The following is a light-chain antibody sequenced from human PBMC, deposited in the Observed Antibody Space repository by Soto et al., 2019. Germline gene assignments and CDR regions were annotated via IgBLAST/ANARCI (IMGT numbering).Light chain of an antibody. CDR2: DVS. V-gene: IGKV1-5*01. Sequence: DIQMTQSPSTLSASVGDRVTITCRASQSISGWLAWYQHKPGKAPKLLIYDVSSLQSGVPSRFSGSGSGTEFTLTISSLQPDDFATYYCQQYNSYSGTFGQRTKVEVK. J-gene: IGKJ1*01. CDR3: QQYNSYSGT. CDR1: QSISGW.